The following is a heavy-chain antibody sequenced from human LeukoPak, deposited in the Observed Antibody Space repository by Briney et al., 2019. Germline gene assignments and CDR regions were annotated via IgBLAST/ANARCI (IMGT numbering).Heavy chain of an antibody. V-gene: IGHV4-59*08. Sequence: PSETLSLTCTVSGGSISSYYWSWIRQPPGKGLEWIGYIYYSGSTNYNPSLKSRVTISVDTSKNQFSQKLSSVTAADTAVCYCARNLDGDYDYWGQGTLVTVSS. D-gene: IGHD4-17*01. J-gene: IGHJ4*02. CDR3: ARNLDGDYDY. CDR1: GGSISSYY. CDR2: IYYSGST.